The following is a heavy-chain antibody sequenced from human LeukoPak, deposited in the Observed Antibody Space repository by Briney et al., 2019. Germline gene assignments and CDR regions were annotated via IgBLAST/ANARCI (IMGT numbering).Heavy chain of an antibody. CDR2: IYYSGST. J-gene: IGHJ6*04. CDR3: ARDHSSSWFMYGMDV. D-gene: IGHD6-13*01. CDR1: GGSISSYY. V-gene: IGHV4-59*01. Sequence: PSETLSLTCTVSGGSISSYYWSWIRQPPGKGLEWIGYIYYSGSTNYNPSLKSRVTISVDTSKNQFSLKLGSVTAADTAVYYCARDHSSSWFMYGMDVWGKGTTVTVSS.